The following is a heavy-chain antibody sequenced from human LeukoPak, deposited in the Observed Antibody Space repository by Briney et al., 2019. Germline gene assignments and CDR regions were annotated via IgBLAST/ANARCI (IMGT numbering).Heavy chain of an antibody. D-gene: IGHD3-3*01. J-gene: IGHJ5*02. CDR1: GGSFSGYY. V-gene: IGHV4-34*01. CDR2: INHSGST. Sequence: SETLSLTCAVYGGSFSGYYWSWIRQPPGKGLEWIGEINHSGSTNYNPSLKSRVTISVDTSKNQFSLKLSSVTAADTAVYYCARGPSNYDFWSGYYANWFDPWGQGTLVTVS. CDR3: ARGPSNYDFWSGYYANWFDP.